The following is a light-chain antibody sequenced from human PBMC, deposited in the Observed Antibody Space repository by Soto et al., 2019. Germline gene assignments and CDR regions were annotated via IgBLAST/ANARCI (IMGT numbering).Light chain of an antibody. CDR1: RFNIGNNA. Sequence: HSVLIQPPSVSEAPRQRFTISCSGSRFNIGNNAVNWYQQLPGKAPKLLIYSNNQRPSGVPDRFSGSKSGNTASLTISGLQAEDEADYYCCSYAGTYTGVFGTGTKVTVL. CDR3: CSYAGTYTGV. CDR2: SNN. J-gene: IGLJ1*01. V-gene: IGLV1-36*01.